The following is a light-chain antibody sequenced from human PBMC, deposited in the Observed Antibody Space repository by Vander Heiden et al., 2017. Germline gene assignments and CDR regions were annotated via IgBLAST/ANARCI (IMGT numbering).Light chain of an antibody. V-gene: IGKV1-39*01. CDR1: QSVSNY. CDR2: AAS. Sequence: DIQMTQSPASLSASVGDRVTITCRASQSVSNYLNWYQHKPGKAPKLLIYAASSLQSGVPSRFSGSGSGTDFTLTISRLQPEDFATFYCQQTDSTPNIFGQGTKMEI. J-gene: IGKJ2*01. CDR3: QQTDSTPNI.